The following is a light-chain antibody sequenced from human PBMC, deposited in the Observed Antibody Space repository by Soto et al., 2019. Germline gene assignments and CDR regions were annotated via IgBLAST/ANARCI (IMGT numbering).Light chain of an antibody. V-gene: IGKV3-20*01. J-gene: IGKJ5*01. CDR3: QQYGSSPPVT. Sequence: EIVLTKSPGTLSLSPGERASLSCRASQSVSSSYLAWYQQKPGQAPRLLIYGASSRATGIPDRFSGSGSGTDFTLNISRLETEDFAVYYCQQYGSSPPVTFGQGTRLEIK. CDR2: GAS. CDR1: QSVSSSY.